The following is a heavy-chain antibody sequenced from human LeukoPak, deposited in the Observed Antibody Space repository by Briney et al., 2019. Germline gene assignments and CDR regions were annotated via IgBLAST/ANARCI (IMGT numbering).Heavy chain of an antibody. CDR1: GYTFTGYY. V-gene: IGHV1-2*02. Sequence: ASVKVSCKASGYTFTGYYMHWVRQAPGQGLEWMGWINPNSGGTSYAQKFQGRVTMTRDTSISTAYMELSRLRSDDTAVYYCARGGLWQQLVRYWGQGTLVTVSS. CDR3: ARGGLWQQLVRY. J-gene: IGHJ4*02. CDR2: INPNSGGT. D-gene: IGHD6-13*01.